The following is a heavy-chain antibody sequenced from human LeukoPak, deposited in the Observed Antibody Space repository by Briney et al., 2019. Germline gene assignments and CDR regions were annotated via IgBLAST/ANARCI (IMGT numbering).Heavy chain of an antibody. D-gene: IGHD1-1*01. J-gene: IGHJ4*02. Sequence: SETLSLTCTVSGVSISSSSYYWGWIRQPPGKGLEWIGSVYSSGSTSSNPSLKSRVTISVDTSRNQFSLNLNSVTAADTAMYYCTTGSHYWGQGTLVTVSS. V-gene: IGHV4-39*07. CDR1: GVSISSSSYY. CDR3: TTGSHY. CDR2: VYSSGST.